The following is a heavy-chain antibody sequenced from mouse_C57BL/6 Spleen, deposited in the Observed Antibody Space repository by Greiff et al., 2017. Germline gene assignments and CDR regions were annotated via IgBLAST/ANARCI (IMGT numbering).Heavy chain of an antibody. CDR3: VRQGQGFAY. J-gene: IGHJ3*01. Sequence: EVKVEESGGGLVQPKGSLKLSCAASGFSFNTYAMNWVRQAPGKGLEWVARIRSKSNNYATYYADSVKDRFTISRDDSESMLYLQMNNLKTEDTAMYYCVRQGQGFAYWGQGTLVTVSA. V-gene: IGHV10-1*01. CDR2: IRSKSNNYAT. CDR1: GFSFNTYA. D-gene: IGHD3-3*01.